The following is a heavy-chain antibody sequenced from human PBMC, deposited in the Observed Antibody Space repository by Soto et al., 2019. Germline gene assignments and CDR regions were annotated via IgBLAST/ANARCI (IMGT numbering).Heavy chain of an antibody. Sequence: GXSLKIACKGSGYSFTSYWIGWLRQIPGKGLEWMGIIYPGDSDTRYSPSFQGQVTISADKSISTAYLQWSSLKASDTAMYYCARPESGWYGDAFDIWGQGTMVTVSS. V-gene: IGHV5-51*01. J-gene: IGHJ3*02. CDR1: GYSFTSYW. CDR3: ARPESGWYGDAFDI. D-gene: IGHD6-19*01. CDR2: IYPGDSDT.